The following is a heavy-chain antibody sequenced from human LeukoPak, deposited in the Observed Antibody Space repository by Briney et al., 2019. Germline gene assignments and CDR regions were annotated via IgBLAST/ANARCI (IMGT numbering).Heavy chain of an antibody. D-gene: IGHD3-3*01. J-gene: IGHJ3*02. CDR2: ISAYNGNT. V-gene: IGHV1-18*01. Sequence: ASVKVSCKASGYTFTSYGISWVRQAPGQGLEWMGWISAYNGNTNYAQKLQGRVTMTTDTSTSTAYMELRSLRSDDTAVYYCARATYYDFWSGYQPSGGDAFDIWGQGTMVTVSS. CDR1: GYTFTSYG. CDR3: ARATYYDFWSGYQPSGGDAFDI.